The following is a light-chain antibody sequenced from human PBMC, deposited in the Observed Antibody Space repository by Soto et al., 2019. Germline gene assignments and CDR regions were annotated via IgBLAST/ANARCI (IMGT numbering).Light chain of an antibody. CDR1: SSDVGGYNS. V-gene: IGLV2-11*01. Sequence: QSALTQPRSVSGSPGQSVTISCTGTSSDVGGYNSVSWYQQHPGKAPQLMIYDVSKRPSGVPDRFSGSKSGNTASLTISGLQAEDEADYYCCSYAGSYTGVFGGGTKLTVL. J-gene: IGLJ2*01. CDR2: DVS. CDR3: CSYAGSYTGV.